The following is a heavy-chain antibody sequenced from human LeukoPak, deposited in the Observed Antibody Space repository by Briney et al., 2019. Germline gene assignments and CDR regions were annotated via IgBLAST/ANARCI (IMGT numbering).Heavy chain of an antibody. J-gene: IGHJ4*02. CDR1: GFTFSSYA. CDR2: ISGSGGRT. D-gene: IGHD3-16*01. CDR3: AKGYYDYVWGSYYFDY. V-gene: IGHV3-23*01. Sequence: GGSLRLSCAASGFTFSSYAMSWVRQAPGKGLEWVSAISGSGGRTYYADSVKGRLTISRDNSRDTLYLQMNSLRAEDTAVYYCAKGYYDYVWGSYYFDYWGQGTLVTVSS.